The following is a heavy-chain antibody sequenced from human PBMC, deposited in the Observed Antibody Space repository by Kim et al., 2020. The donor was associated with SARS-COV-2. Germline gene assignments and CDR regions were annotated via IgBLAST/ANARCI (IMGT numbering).Heavy chain of an antibody. V-gene: IGHV3-48*03. D-gene: IGHD6-19*01. CDR2: ISSSGSTI. CDR1: GFTFSSYE. Sequence: GGSLRLSCAASGFTFSSYEMNWVRQAPGKGLEWVSYISSSGSTIYYADSVKGRFTISRDNAKNSLYLQMNSLRAEDTAVYYCARGIAVGLDVWGQGTTVTVSS. CDR3: ARGIAVGLDV. J-gene: IGHJ6*02.